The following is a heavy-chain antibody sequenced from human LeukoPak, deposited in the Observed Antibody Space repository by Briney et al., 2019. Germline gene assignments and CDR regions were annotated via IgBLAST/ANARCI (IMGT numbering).Heavy chain of an antibody. CDR3: ARRIVGAALYAFDI. CDR1: GFTFSSYE. V-gene: IGHV3-48*03. D-gene: IGHD1-26*01. J-gene: IGHJ3*02. CDR2: ISSSGSTI. Sequence: GGSLRLSCAASGFTFSSYEMNWVRQAPGKGLEWVSYISSSGSTIYYADSVKGRFTISRDNAKNSLYLQMNSLRAEDTAVYYCARRIVGAALYAFDIWGQGTMVTVSS.